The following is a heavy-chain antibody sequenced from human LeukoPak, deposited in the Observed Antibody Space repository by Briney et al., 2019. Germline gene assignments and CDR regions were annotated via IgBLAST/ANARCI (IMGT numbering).Heavy chain of an antibody. J-gene: IGHJ4*02. D-gene: IGHD5-24*01. CDR1: GFTFSSYS. Sequence: GGSLRLSCAASGFTFSSYSMNWVRQAPGKGLEWVSSISSSSSYIYYADSVKGRFTISRDNAKNSLYLQMNSLRAEDTAVYYCARGVEMATMWIDYWGQGTLVTVSS. V-gene: IGHV3-21*01. CDR2: ISSSSSYI. CDR3: ARGVEMATMWIDY.